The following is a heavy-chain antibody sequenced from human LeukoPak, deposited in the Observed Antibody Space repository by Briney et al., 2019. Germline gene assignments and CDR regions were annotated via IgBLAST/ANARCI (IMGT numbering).Heavy chain of an antibody. CDR3: ARGFNYDSSGYYWPLYFDY. J-gene: IGHJ4*02. Sequence: GASVKVSCKASGYTFTRHGISWVRQAPGQGLEWMGWISGYNGDTNYAQKLQGRVTMTTDTSTSTAYMELRSLRSDDTAVYYCARGFNYDSSGYYWPLYFDYWGQGTLVTVSS. V-gene: IGHV1-18*01. CDR2: ISGYNGDT. CDR1: GYTFTRHG. D-gene: IGHD3-22*01.